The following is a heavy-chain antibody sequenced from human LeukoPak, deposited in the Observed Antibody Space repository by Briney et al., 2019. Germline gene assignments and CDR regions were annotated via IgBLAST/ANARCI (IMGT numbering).Heavy chain of an antibody. D-gene: IGHD6-13*01. J-gene: IGHJ4*02. Sequence: SLKVSCKASGGTFSNYAINWVRQAPGQGLESMGGIIPIFGTANYAQKFQGRVTITADESTSTAYMDLSSLRSEDTAVYYCARDRAAAGTWFDYWGQGTLVTVSS. V-gene: IGHV1-69*01. CDR1: GGTFSNYA. CDR2: IIPIFGTA. CDR3: ARDRAAAGTWFDY.